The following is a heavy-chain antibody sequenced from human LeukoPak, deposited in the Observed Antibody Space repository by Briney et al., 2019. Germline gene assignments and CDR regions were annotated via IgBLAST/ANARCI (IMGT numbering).Heavy chain of an antibody. Sequence: PGGSLRLSCTASGFTFTSYGMHCVRQAPGKGLEWVAFIRSDGNKFYADSLKGRFTVSRDNSRNNVYLQMNRLRIEDTAVYHCARDTGDYYDSSGHYYAGWFDPWGQGTLVTVSS. D-gene: IGHD3-22*01. CDR2: IRSDGNK. J-gene: IGHJ5*02. CDR1: GFTFTSYG. CDR3: ARDTGDYYDSSGHYYAGWFDP. V-gene: IGHV3-30*02.